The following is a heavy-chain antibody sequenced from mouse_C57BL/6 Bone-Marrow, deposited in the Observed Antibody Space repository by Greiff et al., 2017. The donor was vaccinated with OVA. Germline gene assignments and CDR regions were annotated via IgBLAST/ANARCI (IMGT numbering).Heavy chain of an antibody. CDR3: TRGGLRWLLPRYYAMDY. CDR1: GYTFTDYE. V-gene: IGHV1-15*01. Sequence: QVQLQQSGAELVRPGASVTLSCKASGYTFTDYEMHWVKQTPVHGLEWIGAIDPETGGTAYNQKFKGKAILTADKSSSTAYMELRSLTSEDSAVCCCTRGGLRWLLPRYYAMDYWGQGTSVTVSS. CDR2: IDPETGGT. J-gene: IGHJ4*01. D-gene: IGHD2-3*01.